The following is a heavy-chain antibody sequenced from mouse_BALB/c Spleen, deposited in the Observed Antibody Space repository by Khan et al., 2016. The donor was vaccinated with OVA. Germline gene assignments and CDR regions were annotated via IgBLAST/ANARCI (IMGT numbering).Heavy chain of an antibody. Sequence: QVQLKESGPELVKPGASVKMSCPASGYTFTNYVMNWVKQRTGQGLEWIGQISPGSVGPSYNETFKGKATLTADRSSSTAYMPLSSPPAEYSAFYCCARAGWGVCDYWGQGTLVTVSA. D-gene: IGHD1-1*02. CDR1: GYTFTNYV. CDR2: ISPGSVGP. CDR3: ARAGWGVCDY. V-gene: IGHV1-77*01. J-gene: IGHJ3*01.